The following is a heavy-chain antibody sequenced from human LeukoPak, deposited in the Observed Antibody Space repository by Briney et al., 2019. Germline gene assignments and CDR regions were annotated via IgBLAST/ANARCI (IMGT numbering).Heavy chain of an antibody. CDR2: ITWKSHRT. Sequence: GGSLRLSCAASGFTFDDDTMHWVRQTPGRGLEWVSFITWKSHRTHYADSVKGRFTVSRDNSKDSLYLQMNSLGTEDTGLYHCASEVGYRSLGYLGQGTLVTVSS. D-gene: IGHD3-3*01. V-gene: IGHV3-43*01. CDR1: GFTFDDDT. CDR3: ASEVGYRSLGY. J-gene: IGHJ4*02.